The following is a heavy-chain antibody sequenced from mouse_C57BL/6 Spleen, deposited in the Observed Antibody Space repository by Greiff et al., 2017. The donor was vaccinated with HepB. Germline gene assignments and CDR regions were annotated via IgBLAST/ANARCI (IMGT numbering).Heavy chain of an antibody. J-gene: IGHJ3*01. CDR2: IDPETGGT. Sequence: QVQLKQSGAELVRPGASVTLSCKASGYTFTDYEMHWVKQTPVHGLEWIGAIDPETGGTAYNQKFKGKAILTADTSSSTAYMELRSLTSEDSAVYYCIYDYDGPFAYWGQGTLVTVSA. CDR1: GYTFTDYE. CDR3: IYDYDGPFAY. V-gene: IGHV1-15*01. D-gene: IGHD2-4*01.